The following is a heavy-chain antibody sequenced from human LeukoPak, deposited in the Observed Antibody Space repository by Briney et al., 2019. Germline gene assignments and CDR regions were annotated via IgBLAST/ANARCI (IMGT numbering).Heavy chain of an antibody. CDR2: INHSGST. CDR3: ARLPYYYGSGSYYP. CDR1: GGSFSCYY. Sequence: ETLSPTCAVYGGSFSCYYWSWIRPPPGKGLEWIGEINHSGSTNYNPSLKSRVTISVDTSKNQFSLKLSSVTAADTAVYYCARLPYYYGSGSYYPWGQGTLVTVSS. D-gene: IGHD3-10*01. V-gene: IGHV4-34*01. J-gene: IGHJ5*02.